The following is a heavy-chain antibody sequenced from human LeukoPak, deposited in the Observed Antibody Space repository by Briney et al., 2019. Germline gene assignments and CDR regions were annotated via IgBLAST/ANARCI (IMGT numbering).Heavy chain of an antibody. J-gene: IGHJ4*02. Sequence: GGSLRLSCAASGFAFSTYGMSWVRQALGKGLEWVSGISSSGVTTLYADSVKGRFTISRDNSRNTLYLQMNSLRAEDTAVYYCAKDPITLKLVLRNTDSDYWGQGTLVTVSS. CDR1: GFAFSTYG. CDR3: AKDPITLKLVLRNTDSDY. CDR2: ISSSGVTT. D-gene: IGHD3-22*01. V-gene: IGHV3-23*01.